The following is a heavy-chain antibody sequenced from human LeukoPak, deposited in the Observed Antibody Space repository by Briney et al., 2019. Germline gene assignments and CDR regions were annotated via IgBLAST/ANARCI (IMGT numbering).Heavy chain of an antibody. CDR2: INPSGGST. CDR1: GFTFTSYY. D-gene: IGHD6-19*01. CDR3: ANSGWDYYYGMDV. Sequence: GGSLRLSCAASGFTFTSYYMPWVRQAPGQGLEWMGIINPSGGSTSYAQKFQGRVTMTRDTSTSTVYMELSSLRSEDTAVYYCANSGWDYYYGMDVWGQGTTVTVSS. J-gene: IGHJ6*02. V-gene: IGHV1-46*01.